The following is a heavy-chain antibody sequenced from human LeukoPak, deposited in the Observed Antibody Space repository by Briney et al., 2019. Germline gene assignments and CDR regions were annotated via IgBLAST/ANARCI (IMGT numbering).Heavy chain of an antibody. Sequence: PGGSLRLSCAASGFILSNHWMTWVRQAPGKGLEWVSTISGSGSHTYYADSVKGRFTISRDNSKNTLYLQMHSLRAEDTAVYYCAKDRGTYYFYFDYWGQGTLVTVSS. CDR3: AKDRGTYYFYFDY. CDR2: ISGSGSHT. D-gene: IGHD1-26*01. V-gene: IGHV3-23*01. J-gene: IGHJ4*02. CDR1: GFILSNHW.